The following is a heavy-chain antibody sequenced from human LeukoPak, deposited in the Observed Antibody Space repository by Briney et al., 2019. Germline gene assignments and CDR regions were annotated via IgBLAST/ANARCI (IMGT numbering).Heavy chain of an antibody. V-gene: IGHV3-74*01. J-gene: IGHJ4*02. D-gene: IGHD6-13*01. Sequence: QPGGSLRLSCAASGFTLRKYWMHWVRQAPGKGLVWVSRIDEDGRTTNYADSVKGRSTISRDNARDTLFLQMNGLRVEDTAVYYCVRDLAGADGYWGQGTPVTVSS. CDR3: VRDLAGADGY. CDR1: GFTLRKYW. CDR2: IDEDGRTT.